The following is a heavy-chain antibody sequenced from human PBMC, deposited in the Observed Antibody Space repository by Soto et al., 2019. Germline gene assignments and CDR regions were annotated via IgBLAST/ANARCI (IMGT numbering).Heavy chain of an antibody. CDR2: ISSTTNYI. V-gene: IGHV3-21*01. Sequence: GGSLRLSCAASGFTFTRYSMNWVRQAPGKGLEWVSSISSTTNYIYYADSMKGRFTVSXVXXXXSXYXEXXXLSAXDTALYYCARESEDLTSNFDYWGQGTLVTVSS. CDR1: GFTFTRYS. J-gene: IGHJ4*02. CDR3: ARESEDLTSNFDY.